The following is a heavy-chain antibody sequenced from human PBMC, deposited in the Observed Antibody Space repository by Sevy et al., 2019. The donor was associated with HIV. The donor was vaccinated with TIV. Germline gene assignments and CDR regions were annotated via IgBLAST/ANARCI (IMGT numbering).Heavy chain of an antibody. V-gene: IGHV3-53*01. CDR2: IYSGGNT. CDR3: ARGLFGTSSY. CDR1: GFTVSSYY. Sequence: GGSLRLSCATSGFTVSSYYMSWVRQAPGKGLEWVSLIYSGGNTYYADPVKGGFTISRDNSKNTRYLQMNSLRAEDTAVYYCARGLFGTSSYWGQGTLVTVSS. J-gene: IGHJ4*02. D-gene: IGHD6-13*01.